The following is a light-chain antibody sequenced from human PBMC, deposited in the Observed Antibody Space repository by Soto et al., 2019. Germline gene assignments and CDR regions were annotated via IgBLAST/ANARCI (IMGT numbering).Light chain of an antibody. CDR3: QQYNSWPPYT. Sequence: EVVMTQSPATVSVSPGERATLSCRASQSVSSNLAWYQQKPGQAPRLLIYGASTRATGTPARFSGSGSGTEFTLTISSLKYEDFAVYYCQQYNSWPPYTFGQGTKVDIK. V-gene: IGKV3-15*01. CDR1: QSVSSN. CDR2: GAS. J-gene: IGKJ2*01.